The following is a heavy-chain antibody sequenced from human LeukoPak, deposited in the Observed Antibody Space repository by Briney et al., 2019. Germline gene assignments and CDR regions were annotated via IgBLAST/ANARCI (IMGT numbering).Heavy chain of an antibody. CDR2: IYYSGST. CDR3: ARSYCSGGSCYDY. Sequence: EWIGRIYYSGSTYYTPSLKSRVTISVDTSKNQFSLKLSSVTAADTAVYYCARSYCSGGSCYDYWGQGTLVTVSS. J-gene: IGHJ4*02. V-gene: IGHV4-39*01. D-gene: IGHD2-15*01.